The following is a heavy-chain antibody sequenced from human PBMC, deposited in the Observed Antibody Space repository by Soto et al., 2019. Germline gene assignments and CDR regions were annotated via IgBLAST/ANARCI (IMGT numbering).Heavy chain of an antibody. J-gene: IGHJ3*01. CDR3: EGSWT. V-gene: IGHV3-23*01. CDR1: GFTIRNFA. Sequence: EVQVLESGGDLVQPGGSLRLSCAASGFTIRNFAMSWVLQAPGTALEWVSGISGSSDRTYHADSVKGRFTISKHTSSNTLYLQMNRLRVEDAAVYHCEGSWTWGQGTMVTVSS. CDR2: ISGSSDRT. D-gene: IGHD5-12*01.